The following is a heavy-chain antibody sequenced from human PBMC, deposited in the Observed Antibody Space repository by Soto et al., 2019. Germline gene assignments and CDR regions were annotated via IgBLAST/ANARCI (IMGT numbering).Heavy chain of an antibody. D-gene: IGHD3-9*01. CDR2: IHYSGST. J-gene: IGHJ5*02. CDR3: ASRDYDILRFDP. Sequence: PSETLSLTCTVSDGSISSGDYYWSWIRQPPGKGLEWIGYIHYSGSTYYNPSLKSRVTISVDTSKNQFSLKLSSVTAADTAVYYCASRDYDILRFDPWGQGTLVTVSS. V-gene: IGHV4-30-4*01. CDR1: DGSISSGDYY.